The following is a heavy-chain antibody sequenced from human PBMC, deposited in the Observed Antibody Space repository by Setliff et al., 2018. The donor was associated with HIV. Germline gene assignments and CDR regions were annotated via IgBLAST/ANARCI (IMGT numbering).Heavy chain of an antibody. D-gene: IGHD3-16*01. CDR3: AKGFYGNNYYYFYYMDV. CDR1: GFIFSKSC. V-gene: IGHV3-7*03. J-gene: IGHJ6*03. CDR2: RKQDESEM. Sequence: PGGSLRLSCAASGFIFSKSCMSWVRQAPGKGLEWVATRKQDESEMQYVDSVKGRFTIARDNAKNSLYLQMNSLRAEDTAVYYCAKGFYGNNYYYFYYMDVWGKGTTVTVSS.